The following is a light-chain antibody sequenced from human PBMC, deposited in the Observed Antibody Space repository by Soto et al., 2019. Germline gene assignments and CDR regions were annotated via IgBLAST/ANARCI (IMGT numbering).Light chain of an antibody. J-gene: IGLJ1*01. V-gene: IGLV2-8*01. CDR3: SSYAGSSNV. Sequence: QSALTQPPPPPGSPGQSVATPCTETSRDVGGYNYVSWYQQHPGKAPKLMIYEVNKRPSGVPDRFSGSKSGNTASLTVSGLQAEDEADYYCSSYAGSSNVFGTGTKLTVL. CDR2: EVN. CDR1: SRDVGGYNY.